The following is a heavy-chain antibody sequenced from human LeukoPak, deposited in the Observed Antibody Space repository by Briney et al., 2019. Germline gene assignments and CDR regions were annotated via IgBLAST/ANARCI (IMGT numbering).Heavy chain of an antibody. CDR2: IYYSGST. V-gene: IGHV4-59*01. Sequence: SETPSLTCTVSGGSISSYYWSWIRQPPGKGLEWIGYIYYSGSTNYNPSLKSRVTISVGTSKNRFSLKLSSVTAADTAVYYCARVYSSSWLYFDYWGQGTLVTVSP. CDR3: ARVYSSSWLYFDY. CDR1: GGSISSYY. D-gene: IGHD6-13*01. J-gene: IGHJ4*02.